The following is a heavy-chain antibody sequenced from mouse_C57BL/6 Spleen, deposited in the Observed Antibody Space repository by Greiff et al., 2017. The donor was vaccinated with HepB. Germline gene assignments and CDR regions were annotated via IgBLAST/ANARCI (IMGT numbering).Heavy chain of an antibody. J-gene: IGHJ4*01. Sequence: VQLVASGPGLVAPSQSLSITCTVSGFSLTSYGVDWVRQSPGKGLEWLGVIWGVGSTNYNSALKSRLSISKDNSKSQVFLKMNSLQTDDTAMYYCASSHGSSYAMDYWGQGTSVTVSS. V-gene: IGHV2-6*01. CDR3: ASSHGSSYAMDY. CDR2: IWGVGST. CDR1: GFSLTSYG. D-gene: IGHD1-1*01.